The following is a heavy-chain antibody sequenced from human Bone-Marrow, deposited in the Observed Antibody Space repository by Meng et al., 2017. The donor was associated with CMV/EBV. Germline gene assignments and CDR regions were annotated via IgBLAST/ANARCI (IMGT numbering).Heavy chain of an antibody. CDR2: IKQGGGEK. J-gene: IGHJ4*02. CDR3: TLRAY. D-gene: IGHD4-17*01. V-gene: IGHV3-7*01. Sequence: GESLKISCAASGFTFSGYWMNWVRQAPGRGLEWVANIKQGGGEKNYVDSVKGRFTISRDNAKNSLYLQMNSLRTEDTAVYYCTLRAYWGQGTWVTVSS. CDR1: GFTFSGYW.